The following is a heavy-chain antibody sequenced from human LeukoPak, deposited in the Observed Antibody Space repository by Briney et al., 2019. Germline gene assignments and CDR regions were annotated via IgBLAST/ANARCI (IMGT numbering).Heavy chain of an antibody. J-gene: IGHJ5*02. V-gene: IGHV3-21*01. CDR1: GFTFSSYS. D-gene: IGHD6-19*01. Sequence: PGGSLRLSCAASGFTFSSYSMNWVRQAPGKGLEWVSSISSSSSYIYYADSVKGRFTISRDNAKNSLYLQMNSLRAEDTAVYYCARCRTTVAGNNWFDPWGQGTLVTVSS. CDR3: ARCRTTVAGNNWFDP. CDR2: ISSSSSYI.